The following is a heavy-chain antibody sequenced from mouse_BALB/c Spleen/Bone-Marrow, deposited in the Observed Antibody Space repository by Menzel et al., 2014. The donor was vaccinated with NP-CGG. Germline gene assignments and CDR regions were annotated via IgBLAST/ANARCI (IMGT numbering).Heavy chain of an antibody. CDR1: GYTFTSYW. CDR3: RCGDYTMDY. CDR2: IYPGSGTI. J-gene: IGHJ4*01. Sequence: LKDSGSELVRPGASVKLSCKASGYTFTSYWIHWVKQRPGQGLEWIGNIYPGSGTINYDEKFKNKATLTEDTSSSIAYMRLSSLTSEDSAVYYRRCGDYTMDYWGQGTSVTVSS. V-gene: IGHV1S22*01.